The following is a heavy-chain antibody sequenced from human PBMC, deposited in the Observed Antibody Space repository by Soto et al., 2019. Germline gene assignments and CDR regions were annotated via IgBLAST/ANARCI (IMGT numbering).Heavy chain of an antibody. CDR1: GFTFSSYA. J-gene: IGHJ3*02. CDR2: ISGSGSST. CDR3: ARRSPSWAFDI. D-gene: IGHD2-15*01. Sequence: GGSLRLSCAASGFTFSSYAMSWVRQAPGKGLEWVSVISGSGSSTCYADSVKGRFTISRDNSKNTLYLQMSSLRAEDTAVYYCARRSPSWAFDIWGQGTMVTVS. V-gene: IGHV3-23*01.